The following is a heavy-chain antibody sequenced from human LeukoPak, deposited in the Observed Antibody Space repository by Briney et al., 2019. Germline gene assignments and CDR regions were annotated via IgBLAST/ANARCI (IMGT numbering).Heavy chain of an antibody. CDR2: INSDGSST. D-gene: IGHD4-17*01. J-gene: IGHJ4*02. Sequence: GGSLRLSCAASGFTFSSYWMHWVRQAPGKGLVWVSRINSDGSSTSYADSVKGRFTIFRDNAKNTLYLQMNSLRAEDTAVYYCARDIHDYGDYGDDYWGQGTLVTVSS. CDR3: ARDIHDYGDYGDDY. V-gene: IGHV3-74*01. CDR1: GFTFSSYW.